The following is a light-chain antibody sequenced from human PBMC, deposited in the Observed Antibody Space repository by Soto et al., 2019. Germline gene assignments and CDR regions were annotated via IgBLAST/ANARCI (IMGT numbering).Light chain of an antibody. J-gene: IGLJ1*01. CDR1: SSTFGSNA. CDR3: SSYAGSNKSV. Sequence: QLVLTQPPSASGTPGQRVAISCSGSSSTFGSNAVNWYQQLPGTAPKLLIYDNDQRPSGVPDRFSGSKSGTSASLAISGLQSDDAADYYCSSYAGSNKSVFGTGTKVTVL. CDR2: DND. V-gene: IGLV1-44*01.